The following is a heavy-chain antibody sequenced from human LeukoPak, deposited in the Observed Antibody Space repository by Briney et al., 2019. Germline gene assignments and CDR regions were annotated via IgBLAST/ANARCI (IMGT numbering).Heavy chain of an antibody. Sequence: GGSLRLSCAASGFTFSSYGMHWVRQAPGKGLEWVAVIWYDGSNKYYADSVKGRFTISRDNSKNTLYLQMNSLRAEDTAVYYCARVLAGAGTGYYYYGMDVWGQGTTVTVSS. CDR1: GFTFSSYG. CDR3: ARVLAGAGTGYYYYGMDV. V-gene: IGHV3-33*01. CDR2: IWYDGSNK. J-gene: IGHJ6*02. D-gene: IGHD6-19*01.